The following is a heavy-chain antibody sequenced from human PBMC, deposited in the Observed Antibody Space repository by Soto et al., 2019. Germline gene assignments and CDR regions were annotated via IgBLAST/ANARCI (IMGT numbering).Heavy chain of an antibody. CDR2: IWYDGSNK. Sequence: LRLSCAASGFTFSSYGMHWVRQAPGKGLEWVAVIWYDGSNKYYADSVKGRFTISRDNSKNTLYLQMNSLRAEDTAVYYCARDRYRIAARPGWFDPWGQGTLVTVSS. CDR1: GFTFSSYG. CDR3: ARDRYRIAARPGWFDP. V-gene: IGHV3-33*01. J-gene: IGHJ5*02. D-gene: IGHD6-6*01.